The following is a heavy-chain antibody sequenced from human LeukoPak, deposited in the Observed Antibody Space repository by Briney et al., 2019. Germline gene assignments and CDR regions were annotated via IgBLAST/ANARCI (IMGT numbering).Heavy chain of an antibody. CDR3: AKDLGTFDYMDV. V-gene: IGHV3-66*01. CDR1: GFTVSSNY. D-gene: IGHD3-16*01. Sequence: GGSLRLSCAASGFTVSSNYMSWVRQAPGKGLEWVSVIYSGGSTYYADSVKGRFTISRDNSKNTLYLQMNSLRAEDTAVYYCAKDLGTFDYMDVWGKGTTVTVSS. J-gene: IGHJ6*03. CDR2: IYSGGST.